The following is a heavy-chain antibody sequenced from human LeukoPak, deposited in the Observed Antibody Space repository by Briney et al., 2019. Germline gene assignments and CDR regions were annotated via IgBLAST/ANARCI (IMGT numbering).Heavy chain of an antibody. Sequence: ASVKVSCKASGYTFTGYYMHWVRQAPGQGLEWMGWINPNSGGTNYAQKFQGRVTMTRDTSISTAYMELSRLRSDGTAVYYCARTSIAARIIDYWGQGTLVTVSS. V-gene: IGHV1-2*02. CDR3: ARTSIAARIIDY. J-gene: IGHJ4*02. CDR1: GYTFTGYY. CDR2: INPNSGGT. D-gene: IGHD6-6*01.